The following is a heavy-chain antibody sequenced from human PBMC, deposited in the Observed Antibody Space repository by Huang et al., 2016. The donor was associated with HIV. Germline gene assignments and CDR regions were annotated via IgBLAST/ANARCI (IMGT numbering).Heavy chain of an antibody. CDR1: GYTFTTYS. V-gene: IGHV7-4-1*02. J-gene: IGHJ4*02. CDR2: INTNTGKP. D-gene: IGHD3-9*01. CDR3: ARYRLTGTFLDS. Sequence: QVQLVQSGSELRKPGASVKVSCKASGYTFTTYSLIWGRQAPGQGLEWMGWINTNTGKPTYAHGFTGRFVFSLDTTVNTAYLQISSLKTDDTAKYFCARYRLTGTFLDSWGQGTQVTVSS.